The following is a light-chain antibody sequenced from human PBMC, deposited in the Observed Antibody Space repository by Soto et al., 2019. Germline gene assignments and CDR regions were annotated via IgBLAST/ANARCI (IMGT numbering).Light chain of an antibody. CDR3: LQDYNYPRT. CDR2: AAS. CDR1: QGIRND. V-gene: IGKV1-6*01. J-gene: IGKJ1*01. Sequence: MTQSPATLSASVGDRVTITCRASQGIRNDLGWYQQKPGKAPKLLIYAASSLQSGVPSRFSGSGSGTDFTLTISSLQPEDFATYYCLQDYNYPRTFGQGTKVEIK.